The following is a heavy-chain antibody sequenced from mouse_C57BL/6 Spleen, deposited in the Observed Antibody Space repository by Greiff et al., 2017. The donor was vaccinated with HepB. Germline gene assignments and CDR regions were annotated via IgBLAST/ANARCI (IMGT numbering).Heavy chain of an antibody. CDR3: AKGYTLAYFDY. CDR2: INPSTGGT. V-gene: IGHV1-42*01. J-gene: IGHJ2*01. CDR1: GYSFTGYY. D-gene: IGHD2-2*01. Sequence: VQLQQSGPELVKPGASVKISCKASGYSFTGYYMNWVKQSPEKSLEWIGEINPSTGGTTYNQKFKAKATLTVDKSSSTAYMQLKSLTSEDSAVYYCAKGYTLAYFDYWGQGTTLTVSS.